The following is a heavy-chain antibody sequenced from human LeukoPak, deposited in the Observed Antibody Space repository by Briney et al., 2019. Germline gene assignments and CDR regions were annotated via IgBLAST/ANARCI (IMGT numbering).Heavy chain of an antibody. CDR3: ASLPPAQTGDLNLDY. V-gene: IGHV4-39*01. D-gene: IGHD7-27*01. Sequence: SETLSLTCTVSGGSISSSSYYWGWIRQPPGKGLEWIGSIYYSGSTYYNPSLKSRVTISVDTSKNQFSLKLSSVTAADTAVYYCASLPPAQTGDLNLDYWGQGTLFTVSS. CDR1: GGSISSSSYY. CDR2: IYYSGST. J-gene: IGHJ4*02.